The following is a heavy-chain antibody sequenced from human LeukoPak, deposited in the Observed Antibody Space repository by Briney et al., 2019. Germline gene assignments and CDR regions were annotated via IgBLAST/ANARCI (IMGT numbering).Heavy chain of an antibody. CDR3: ARVLPGYSNGFDY. D-gene: IGHD4-11*01. J-gene: IGHJ4*02. Sequence: GGSLRLSCAASGFTFSSYGMHWVRQAPGKGLEWVAFIRYDGSNKYYADSVKGRFTISRDNAKNSLYLQMNSLRAEDTAVYYCARVLPGYSNGFDYWGQGTLVTVSS. CDR2: IRYDGSNK. V-gene: IGHV3-30*02. CDR1: GFTFSSYG.